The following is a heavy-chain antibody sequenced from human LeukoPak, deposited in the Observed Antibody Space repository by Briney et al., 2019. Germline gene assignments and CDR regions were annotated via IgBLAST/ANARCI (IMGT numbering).Heavy chain of an antibody. CDR2: IWNDGSNT. V-gene: IGHV3-33*01. Sequence: PGRSLRLSCAASGFTFSSHGMHWVRQAPGKGVEWVAVIWNDGSNTYHADSVKGRFTISRDNSKNTLYMQMNSLRAEDTAVYYCARDRGSRWFGPIDYWGQGTLVTVSS. CDR3: ARDRGSRWFGPIDY. D-gene: IGHD6-13*01. CDR1: GFTFSSHG. J-gene: IGHJ4*02.